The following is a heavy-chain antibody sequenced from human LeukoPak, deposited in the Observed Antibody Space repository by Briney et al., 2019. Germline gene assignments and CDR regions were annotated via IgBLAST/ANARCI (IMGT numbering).Heavy chain of an antibody. Sequence: GGSLRLSCEASGFTFSSYTMHWVRQAPGKGLEWVSSMSSGSTDIYYAEAVKGRFTISRDNAKNSLYLQMNSLRAEDTAVYYCARFGYVAAVDLWGQGTLVTVSS. D-gene: IGHD2-15*01. CDR2: MSSGSTDI. CDR1: GFTFSSYT. J-gene: IGHJ4*02. CDR3: ARFGYVAAVDL. V-gene: IGHV3-21*01.